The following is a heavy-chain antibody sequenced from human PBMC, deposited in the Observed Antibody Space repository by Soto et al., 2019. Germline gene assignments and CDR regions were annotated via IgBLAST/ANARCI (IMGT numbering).Heavy chain of an antibody. Sequence: VASVKVSCKASGFTFTSSAMQWVRQARGQRLEWIGWIVVGSGNTNYAQKFQERVTITRDMSTSTAYMELSSLRSEDTAVYYCAADTSGLYYYYGMDVWGQGTTVTVSS. CDR1: GFTFTSSA. D-gene: IGHD3-10*01. CDR2: IVVGSGNT. V-gene: IGHV1-58*02. CDR3: AADTSGLYYYYGMDV. J-gene: IGHJ6*02.